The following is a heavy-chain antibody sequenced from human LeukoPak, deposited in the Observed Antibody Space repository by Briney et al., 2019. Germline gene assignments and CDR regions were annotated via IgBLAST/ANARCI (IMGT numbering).Heavy chain of an antibody. Sequence: PGGSLRLSCTASGFTFSGYAMSWVRQAAGKGLGWVSGLSASGASTYYADSVKGRFTISTDNSKSTLYLQMSSLRAEDTAVYYCAKVPLLTGDHLQPPYYWGQGTLVTVSS. V-gene: IGHV3-23*01. CDR2: LSASGAST. J-gene: IGHJ4*02. CDR3: AKVPLLTGDHLQPPYY. D-gene: IGHD3-9*01. CDR1: GFTFSGYA.